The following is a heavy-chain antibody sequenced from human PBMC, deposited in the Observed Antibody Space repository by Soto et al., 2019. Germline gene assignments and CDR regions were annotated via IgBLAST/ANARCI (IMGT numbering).Heavy chain of an antibody. CDR1: GFTFSSYA. V-gene: IGHV3-23*01. D-gene: IGHD6-19*01. Sequence: GGSLRLSCAASGFTFSSYAMSWVRQAPGKGLEWVSAISGSGGSTYYADSVKGRFTISRDNSKNTLYLQMNSLRAEDTAVYYCAKDPTIYSGAPGHFDYWGQGTLVTVSS. CDR2: ISGSGGST. J-gene: IGHJ4*02. CDR3: AKDPTIYSGAPGHFDY.